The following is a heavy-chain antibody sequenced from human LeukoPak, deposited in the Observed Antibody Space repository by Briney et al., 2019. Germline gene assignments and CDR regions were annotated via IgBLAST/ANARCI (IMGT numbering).Heavy chain of an antibody. J-gene: IGHJ6*03. CDR3: ARAGSSSSSSYYYYYYMDV. V-gene: IGHV1-2*02. Sequence: ASVKVSCKASGYTFTGYYMHWVRQAPGQGLEWMGWINPNSGGTNYAQKFQGRVTMTRDTSISTAYMELSRLRSDDTAVYYCARAGSSSSSSYYYYYYMDVWGKGTTVTVSS. D-gene: IGHD2-2*01. CDR1: GYTFTGYY. CDR2: INPNSGGT.